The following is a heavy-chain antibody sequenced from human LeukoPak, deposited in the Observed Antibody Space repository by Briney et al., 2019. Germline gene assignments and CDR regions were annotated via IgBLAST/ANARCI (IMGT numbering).Heavy chain of an antibody. Sequence: PGGSLRLSCAASGFTFSSYAMSWVRQAPGKGLEWVSSISGNGDYTCYADSVKGRFTISRDNSKNMLYLQMNSLRAEDTAIYYCAKVPSIATSIIISDYFDYWGQGTLVTVSS. CDR3: AKVPSIATSIIISDYFDY. CDR2: ISGNGDYT. V-gene: IGHV3-23*01. CDR1: GFTFSSYA. D-gene: IGHD2-2*01. J-gene: IGHJ4*02.